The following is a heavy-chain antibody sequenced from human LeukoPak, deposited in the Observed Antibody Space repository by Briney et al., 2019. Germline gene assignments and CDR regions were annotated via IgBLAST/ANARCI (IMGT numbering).Heavy chain of an antibody. Sequence: GGSLRLSCAASGFTFSSYEMNWVRQAPGKGLEWVSYISSSGSTIYYADSVKGRFTISRDNAKNSLYLQMNRLRAADTAVYYCARHKGTSYLSSFDYWGQGTLVTVSS. CDR3: ARHKGTSYLSSFDY. J-gene: IGHJ4*02. V-gene: IGHV3-48*03. CDR1: GFTFSSYE. CDR2: ISSSGSTI. D-gene: IGHD6-6*01.